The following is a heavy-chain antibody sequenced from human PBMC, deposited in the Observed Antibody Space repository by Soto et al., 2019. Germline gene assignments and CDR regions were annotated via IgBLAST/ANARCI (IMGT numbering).Heavy chain of an antibody. V-gene: IGHV4-31*03. Sequence: QVQLQESGPGLVKPSQTLSLTCTVSGGSISSGGYYWSWIRQHLGKGLEWIGYIYYSGSTYYNPSLKSRVTISVDTSKNQFSLKLSSVTAADTAVYYCARDNYYDSSGYYESWWYFDLWGRGTLVTVSS. CDR1: GGSISSGGYY. CDR2: IYYSGST. CDR3: ARDNYYDSSGYYESWWYFDL. D-gene: IGHD3-22*01. J-gene: IGHJ2*01.